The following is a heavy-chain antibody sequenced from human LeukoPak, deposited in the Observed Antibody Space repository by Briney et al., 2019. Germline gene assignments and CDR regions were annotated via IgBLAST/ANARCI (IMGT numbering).Heavy chain of an antibody. V-gene: IGHV3-30*18. J-gene: IGHJ6*02. CDR1: GFTVNSNY. Sequence: GGSLRLSCAVSGFTVNSNYMSWVRQAPGKGLERVAVISYDGSNKYYADSVKGRFTISRDNSKNTLYLQMNSLRAEDTAVYYCAKELRYFDWRSLGNDYYYGIDVWGQGTTVTVSS. D-gene: IGHD3-9*01. CDR2: ISYDGSNK. CDR3: AKELRYFDWRSLGNDYYYGIDV.